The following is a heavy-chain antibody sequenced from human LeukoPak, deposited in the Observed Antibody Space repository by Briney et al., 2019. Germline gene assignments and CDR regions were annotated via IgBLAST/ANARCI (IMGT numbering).Heavy chain of an antibody. CDR3: ARLGRKTTVVPPDFDC. CDR2: IHYSGST. D-gene: IGHD4-23*01. CDR1: GGSISSDY. J-gene: IGHJ4*02. V-gene: IGHV4-59*01. Sequence: PSESLSLTCTVSGGSISSDYWSWGRQPPGKGLEWIGYIHYSGSTNYNASLKSRLTMSVDMSKNQFSLKLTSVTAADTAVYYCARLGRKTTVVPPDFDCWGQGTLVTVSS.